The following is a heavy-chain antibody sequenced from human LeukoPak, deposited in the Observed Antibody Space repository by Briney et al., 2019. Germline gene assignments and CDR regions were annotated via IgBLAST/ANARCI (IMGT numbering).Heavy chain of an antibody. J-gene: IGHJ5*02. CDR3: ARAVIEYYDDSSGYSSWFDP. CDR2: IIPIFGTA. D-gene: IGHD3-22*01. V-gene: IGHV1-69*05. Sequence: SVKVSCKASGGTFSSYAISWVRQAPGQGLEWMGGIIPIFGTANYAQKFQGRVTITTDESTSTAYMELSSLRSEDTAVYYCARAVIEYYDDSSGYSSWFDPWGQGTLVTVSS. CDR1: GGTFSSYA.